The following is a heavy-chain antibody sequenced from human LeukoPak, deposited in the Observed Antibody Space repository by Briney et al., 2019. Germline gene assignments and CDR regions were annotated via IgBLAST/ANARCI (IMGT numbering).Heavy chain of an antibody. Sequence: QAGESLRLSCGASGFTFSSYSMSWVRQAPGKGLEWVSAISGSGTTTKYADSVKGRFTISRDNSRNMLYLQMSSLRAEDTAVYYCATEKGGDAYNFDCWGQGTLVTVSS. J-gene: IGHJ4*02. V-gene: IGHV3-23*01. CDR1: GFTFSSYS. CDR2: ISGSGTTT. D-gene: IGHD5-24*01. CDR3: ATEKGGDAYNFDC.